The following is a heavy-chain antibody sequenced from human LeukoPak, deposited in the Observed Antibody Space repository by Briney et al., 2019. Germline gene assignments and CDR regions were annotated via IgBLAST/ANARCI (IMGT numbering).Heavy chain of an antibody. D-gene: IGHD3-22*01. CDR2: FGTRSTSI. CDR3: AREVSEGFDF. J-gene: IGHJ4*02. V-gene: IGHV3-21*01. Sequence: PGGSLRPSCTASGFTFSGYSMNWIRQAPGKGLEWVLSFGTRSTSIYHAGSVKGRFAISRDNAKNSLYLQMNSLRAEDTAVYYCAREVSEGFDFWGQGTLVTVSS. CDR1: GFTFSGYS.